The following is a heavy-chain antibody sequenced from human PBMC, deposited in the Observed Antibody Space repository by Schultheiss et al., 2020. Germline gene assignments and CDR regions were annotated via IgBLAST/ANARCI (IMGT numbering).Heavy chain of an antibody. CDR3: ARSLYCSGGSCGFFDY. J-gene: IGHJ4*02. D-gene: IGHD2-15*01. CDR2: IYYSGST. Sequence: QTLSLTCTVSGGSISSGGYYWSWIRQHPGKGLEWIGYIYYSGSTYYNPSLKSRVTISVDTSKNQFSLKLSSVTAADTAVYYCARSLYCSGGSCGFFDYWGQGTLVTVSS. CDR1: GGSISSGGYY. V-gene: IGHV4-31*03.